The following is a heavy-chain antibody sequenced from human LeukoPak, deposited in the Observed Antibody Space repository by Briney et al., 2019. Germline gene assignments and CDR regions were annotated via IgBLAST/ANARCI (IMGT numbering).Heavy chain of an antibody. V-gene: IGHV3-74*01. D-gene: IGHD2-21*02. J-gene: IGHJ1*01. CDR2: INSDGINT. Sequence: GGSLRLSCAASGFTFSNYWMHWVRQAPGKGLVWVSRINSDGINTSYADSVKGRFTISRDNSKNTLYLQMNSLRAEDTAVYYCAKRGVIFCGGDCYSRYFQHWGQGTLVTVSS. CDR1: GFTFSNYW. CDR3: AKRGVIFCGGDCYSRYFQH.